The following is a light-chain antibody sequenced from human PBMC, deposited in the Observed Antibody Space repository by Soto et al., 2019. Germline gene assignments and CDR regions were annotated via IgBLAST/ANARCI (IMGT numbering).Light chain of an antibody. J-gene: IGKJ2*01. V-gene: IGKV1-5*03. CDR2: KAS. CDR3: QQYSSDYT. CDR1: QNIFSW. Sequence: DIQMTQSPSTLXXSVGXRVTITCRASQNIFSWLAWYQQKPGKAPKLLIYKASSLESGVPSRFSGSGSGTEFTLTISSLQPDDFATYYCQQYSSDYTFGQGTKLEIK.